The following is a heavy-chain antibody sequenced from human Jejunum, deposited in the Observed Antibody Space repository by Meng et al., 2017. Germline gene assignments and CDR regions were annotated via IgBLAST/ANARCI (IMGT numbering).Heavy chain of an antibody. CDR3: AKYWALYDSSCSHRALNS. D-gene: IGHD3-22*01. CDR1: GFTFSSYS. J-gene: IGHJ4*02. CDR2: INDSGDYT. V-gene: IGHV3-23*01. Sequence: GESLKISCAASGFTFSSYSMTWVRQAPGKGLEWVSSINDSGDYTHYADSVKGRFTVSRDNSKNTLYLLLNSLKAEDTAVYYCAKYWALYDSSCSHRALNSWGQGTLVTVSS.